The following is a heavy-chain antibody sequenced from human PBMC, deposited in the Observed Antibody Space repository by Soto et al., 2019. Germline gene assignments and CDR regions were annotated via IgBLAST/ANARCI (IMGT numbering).Heavy chain of an antibody. Sequence: GGSLRLSCAASGFTFSSYGMHWVRQAPGKGLEWVAVIWYDGSNKYYADSVKGRFTISRDNSKDTLYLQMNSLRAEDTAVYYCARERAVAGIRWFDPWGQGTLVTVSS. D-gene: IGHD6-19*01. CDR1: GFTFSSYG. CDR2: IWYDGSNK. J-gene: IGHJ5*02. CDR3: ARERAVAGIRWFDP. V-gene: IGHV3-33*01.